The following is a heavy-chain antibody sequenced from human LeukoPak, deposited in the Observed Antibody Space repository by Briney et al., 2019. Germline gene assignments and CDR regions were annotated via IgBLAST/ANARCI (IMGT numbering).Heavy chain of an antibody. V-gene: IGHV4-34*01. CDR2: INHSGST. J-gene: IGHJ3*02. CDR1: GGSFSGYY. D-gene: IGHD4-17*01. CDR3: ARDQDYGDYGGYAFDI. Sequence: SETLSLTCAVYGGSFSGYYWSWIRQPPGKGLEWIGEINHSGSTNYNPSLKSRVTISVDTSKNQFSLKLSSVTAADTAVYYCARDQDYGDYGGYAFDIWGQGTMVTVSS.